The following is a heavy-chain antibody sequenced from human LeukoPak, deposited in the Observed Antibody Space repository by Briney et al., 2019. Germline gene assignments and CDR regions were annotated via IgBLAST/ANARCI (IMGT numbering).Heavy chain of an antibody. J-gene: IGHJ6*03. D-gene: IGHD6-19*01. CDR3: ARDLRKSSGIYYYYMDV. CDR1: GYTFTGYY. CDR2: INPNSGGT. V-gene: IGHV1-2*06. Sequence: ASVKVSCKASGYTFTGYYMHWVRQAPGQGLEWMGRINPNSGGTNYAQKFQGRVTMTRDTSISTADMELSRLRSDDTAVYYCARDLRKSSGIYYYYMDVWGKGTTVTVSS.